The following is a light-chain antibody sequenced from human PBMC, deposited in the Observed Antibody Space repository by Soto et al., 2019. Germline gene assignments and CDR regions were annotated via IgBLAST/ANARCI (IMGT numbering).Light chain of an antibody. J-gene: IGLJ1*01. CDR1: SGDVGSYNH. CDR2: EVT. Sequence: QSALTQPASVSGSPGQSIAISCTGTSGDVGSYNHVSWYQQYPGKAPKLMIYEVTNRPSGVSDRFSGSKSGSTASLTISGLQAEDEADYYCNSLSATGTSYVYGTGTMLTVL. CDR3: NSLSATGTSYV. V-gene: IGLV2-14*01.